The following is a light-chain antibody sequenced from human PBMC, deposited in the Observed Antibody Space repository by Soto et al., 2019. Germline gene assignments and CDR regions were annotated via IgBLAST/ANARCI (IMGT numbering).Light chain of an antibody. CDR3: QQSSSAPPWT. CDR2: GAS. V-gene: IGKV1-39*01. CDR1: QSISLY. J-gene: IGKJ1*01. Sequence: DIQMTQSPSSLSASVGDRVTITCRPSQSISLYLNWYQQKPGKAPNLLIYGASNLQSGVPSRFSGSGSGTDFTLTISSLQPEDAATYYCQQSSSAPPWTFGQGTRVEIQ.